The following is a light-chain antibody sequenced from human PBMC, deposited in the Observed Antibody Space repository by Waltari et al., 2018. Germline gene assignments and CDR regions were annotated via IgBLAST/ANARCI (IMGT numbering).Light chain of an antibody. V-gene: IGLV2-23*02. CDR1: AIGLSGL. CDR2: EVD. J-gene: IGLJ2*01. CDR3: SAYANATTV. Sequence: SVLTQPASVPGAPGQSTTLPCSGIAIGLSGLVSLFQQYPGGAPKLLVFEVDKRPPGISHRFTGSKSGNTASLTISGLQTEDEADYLCSAYANATTVFGGGTKVTVL.